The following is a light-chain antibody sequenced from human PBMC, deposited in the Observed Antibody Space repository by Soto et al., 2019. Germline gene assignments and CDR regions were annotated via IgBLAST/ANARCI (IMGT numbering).Light chain of an antibody. CDR2: EVS. J-gene: IGLJ3*02. CDR3: SSYASSSSLV. CDR1: SSDVGVYKY. V-gene: IGLV2-14*01. Sequence: QPVLTQPASVSGSPGQSITISCTGTSSDVGVYKYVSWYQQHPGKAPRLMIYEVSSRPSGVSNRFSGSKSGNTASLTISGLQAEDEADYYCSSYASSSSLVFGGGTKLTVL.